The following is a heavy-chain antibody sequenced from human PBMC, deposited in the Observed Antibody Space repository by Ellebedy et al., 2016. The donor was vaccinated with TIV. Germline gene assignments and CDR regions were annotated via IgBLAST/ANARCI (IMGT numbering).Heavy chain of an antibody. J-gene: IGHJ4*02. CDR1: KFTFSSYE. D-gene: IGHD3-3*01. CDR3: ATTSDDFWSGYYDY. V-gene: IGHV3-48*03. Sequence: PGGSLRLSCAAPKFTFSSYEMNWVRQAPGKGLEWVSYISNSGTTIYYADSVKGRFIISRDNTKNSLYLQMNSLRAEDTAAYYCATTSDDFWSGYYDYWGQGTLVTVSS. CDR2: ISNSGTTI.